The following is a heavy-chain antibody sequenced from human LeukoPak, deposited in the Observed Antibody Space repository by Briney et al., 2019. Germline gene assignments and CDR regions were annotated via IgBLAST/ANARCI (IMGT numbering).Heavy chain of an antibody. V-gene: IGHV3-7*03. CDR3: QRIPDY. CDR2: MKEDGSEK. Sequence: VQPGGSLRLSCTASGFTFSSYWMNWVRQAPGKGLEWVANMKEDGSEKNYVDSVKGRFTISRDNAKNSLYLQINSLRAEDTAVYYCQRIPDYWGQGTLVTVSS. J-gene: IGHJ4*02. D-gene: IGHD2-21*01. CDR1: GFTFSSYW.